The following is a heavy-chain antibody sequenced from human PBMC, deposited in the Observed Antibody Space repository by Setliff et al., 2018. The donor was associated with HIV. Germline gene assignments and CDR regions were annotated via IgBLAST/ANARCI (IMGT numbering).Heavy chain of an antibody. CDR3: ARKSKNWNYPVEYYDYYMDV. D-gene: IGHD1-7*01. Sequence: PSETLSLTCTVSGGSISSGGYYWSWIRQHPGKGLEWIGYIHYSGSTYFNPSLKSRVTISLDTSKNQFSLKVSSMTAADTAVYYCARKSKNWNYPVEYYDYYMDVWGTGTTVTVSS. J-gene: IGHJ6*03. V-gene: IGHV4-31*03. CDR2: IHYSGST. CDR1: GGSISSGGYY.